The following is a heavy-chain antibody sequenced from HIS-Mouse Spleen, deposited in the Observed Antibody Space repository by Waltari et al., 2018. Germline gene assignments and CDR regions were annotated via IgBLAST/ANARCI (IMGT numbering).Heavy chain of an antibody. V-gene: IGHV4-38-2*02. Sequence: QVQLQESGPGLVKPSETLSLTCTVSGYSISSGYYWGWIRQPPGKGLEWIGSIYNSGSTYYNPSLKSRVTISVDTSKNQFSLKLSSVTAADTAVYYCARDPGYSSSSNAFDIWGQGTMVTVSS. CDR3: ARDPGYSSSSNAFDI. D-gene: IGHD6-6*01. J-gene: IGHJ3*02. CDR1: GYSISSGYY. CDR2: IYNSGST.